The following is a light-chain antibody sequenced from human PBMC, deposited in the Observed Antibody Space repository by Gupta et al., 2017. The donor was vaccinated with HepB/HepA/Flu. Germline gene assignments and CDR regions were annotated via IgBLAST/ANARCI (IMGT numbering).Light chain of an antibody. CDR2: ATS. Sequence: EIQLTQSPSFLSASVGDRVTITCRASQGISAYLAWYQQKPEKAPALLIYATSTLQSGVPSRFSGSGFGTEFTLTISSLQPEDFATYYCQKLNGYPLTFGGGTKVEIK. V-gene: IGKV1-9*01. J-gene: IGKJ4*01. CDR3: QKLNGYPLT. CDR1: QGISAY.